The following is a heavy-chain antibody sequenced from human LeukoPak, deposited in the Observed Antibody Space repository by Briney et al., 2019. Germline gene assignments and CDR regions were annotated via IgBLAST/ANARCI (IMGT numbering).Heavy chain of an antibody. V-gene: IGHV3-74*01. CDR3: CDGMDV. J-gene: IGHJ6*02. CDR1: GFTFSSYW. Sequence: PGGSLRLSCAASGFTFSSYWMHWVRQAPGKGLVWVSRINTDGSSTSYADSVKGRFTISRDNAKNTLYLQMNSLRSEDTATYYCCDGMDVWGQGTTVAVSS. CDR2: INTDGSST.